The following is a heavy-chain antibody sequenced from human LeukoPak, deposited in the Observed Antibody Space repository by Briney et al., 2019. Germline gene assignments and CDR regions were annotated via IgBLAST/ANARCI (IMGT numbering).Heavy chain of an antibody. CDR1: GGSISSYY. V-gene: IGHV4-59*01. D-gene: IGHD3-3*01. Sequence: PSETLSLTCTVSGGSISSYYWSWIRQPPGKGLEWIGYIYYSGSTNYNPSLQSRVTISVDTSKNQFSLKLSSVTAADTAVYYCARVREHITIFGVAYNWFDPWGRGTLVTVSS. J-gene: IGHJ5*02. CDR2: IYYSGST. CDR3: ARVREHITIFGVAYNWFDP.